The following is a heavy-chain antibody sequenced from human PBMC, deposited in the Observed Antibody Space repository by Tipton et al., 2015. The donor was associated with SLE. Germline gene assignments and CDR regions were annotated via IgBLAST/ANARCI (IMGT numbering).Heavy chain of an antibody. CDR3: ARQGREHQVEHNYFDY. D-gene: IGHD1/OR15-1a*01. Sequence: VQLVQSGADVKKPGESLKISCKGSGYNFGIYWVAWVRQMPGKGLEWMGIIYPGISDVRYSPSFEGHVSISADKSISTAYLQWSSLKASDTAIYYCARQGREHQVEHNYFDYWGQGTLVTVSS. CDR1: GYNFGIYW. J-gene: IGHJ4*02. CDR2: IYPGISDV. V-gene: IGHV5-51*01.